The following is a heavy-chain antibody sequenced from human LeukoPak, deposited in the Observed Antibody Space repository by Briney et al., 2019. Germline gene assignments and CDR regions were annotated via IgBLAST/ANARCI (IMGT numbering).Heavy chain of an antibody. CDR1: GYTFTSYY. D-gene: IGHD6-19*01. V-gene: IGHV1-46*01. J-gene: IGHJ4*02. CDR3: ARDRAFSSGWYGHDY. CDR2: INPSGGST. Sequence: ASVKVSCKASGYTFTSYYVHWVRQAPGQGHEWMGIINPSGGSTSYAQKFQGRVTMTRDTSTSTVYMELSSLRSEDTAVYYCARDRAFSSGWYGHDYWGQGTLVTVSS.